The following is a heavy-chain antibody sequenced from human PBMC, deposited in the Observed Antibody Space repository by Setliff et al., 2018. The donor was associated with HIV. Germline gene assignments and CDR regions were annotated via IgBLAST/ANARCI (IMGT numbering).Heavy chain of an antibody. D-gene: IGHD6-19*01. CDR1: GYAISSGYY. CDR3: ARDSSTGFFSAAY. V-gene: IGHV4-38-2*02. CDR2: VYNRGST. Sequence: ETLSLTCAVSGYAISSGYYWGWIRRPPGKGLEWIGSVYNRGSTYYNPSLKSRVTISVDTSANTVCLEIRSLISEDTAVYYCARDSSTGFFSAAYWGQGALVTVSS. J-gene: IGHJ4*02.